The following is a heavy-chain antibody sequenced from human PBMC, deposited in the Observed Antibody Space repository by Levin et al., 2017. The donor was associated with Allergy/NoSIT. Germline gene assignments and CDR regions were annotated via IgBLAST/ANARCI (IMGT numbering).Heavy chain of an antibody. D-gene: IGHD1-26*01. CDR2: ISAYNGNT. Sequence: GESLKISCKASGYTFTSYGISWVRQAPGQGLEWMGWISAYNGNTNYAQKLQGRVTVTTDTSTSTAYMELRSLRPDDTAVYYCARETSGSNYYYYGMDVWGQGTTVTVSS. V-gene: IGHV1-18*01. CDR1: GYTFTSYG. J-gene: IGHJ6*02. CDR3: ARETSGSNYYYYGMDV.